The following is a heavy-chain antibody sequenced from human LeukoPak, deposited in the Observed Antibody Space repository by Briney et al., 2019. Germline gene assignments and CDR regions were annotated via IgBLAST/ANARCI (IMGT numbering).Heavy chain of an antibody. V-gene: IGHV3-11*06. J-gene: IGHJ4*02. Sequence: KPGGSLRLSCAASGFTFSDSDYYLSWIRQAPGKGLEWVSDITSVSSYTKYADSVKGRFTISRDNSKNTLYLQMNSLRAEDTAVYYCARDWWIQLWLFDYWGQGTLVTVSS. CDR1: GFTFSDSDYY. CDR3: ARDWWIQLWLFDY. D-gene: IGHD5-18*01. CDR2: ITSVSSYT.